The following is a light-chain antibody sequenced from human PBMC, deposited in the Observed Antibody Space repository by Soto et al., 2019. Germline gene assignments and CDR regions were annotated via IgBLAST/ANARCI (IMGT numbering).Light chain of an antibody. CDR1: QSISTY. J-gene: IGKJ3*01. Sequence: DIQMTQSPSSLSASVGDRVTITCRASQSISTYLSWFQQKPGKAPKLLIYAASSLQSGVPSRFSGSGSGTDFTFTISSLLPEDIATYYCQQYDNPRFTFGPGTKVDIK. CDR2: AAS. CDR3: QQYDNPRFT. V-gene: IGKV1-33*01.